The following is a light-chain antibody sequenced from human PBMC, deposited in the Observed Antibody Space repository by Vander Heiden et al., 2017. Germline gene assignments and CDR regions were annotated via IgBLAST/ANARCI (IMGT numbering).Light chain of an antibody. V-gene: IGLV4-69*01. CDR3: QTWGTGIRV. J-gene: IGLJ3*02. CDR2: LNSDGSH. CDR1: SGPRSHA. Sequence: QLVLTQSPSASASLGASVKLTCTLSSGPRSHAIAWHQQQPEKGPRYLMKLNSDGSHSKGDGIPDRFSGSSSGAERYLTIASLQSEDEADYYCQTWGTGIRVFGGGTKLTVL.